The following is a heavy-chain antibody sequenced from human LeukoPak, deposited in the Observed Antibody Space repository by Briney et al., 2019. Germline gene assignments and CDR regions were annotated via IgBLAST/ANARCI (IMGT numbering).Heavy chain of an antibody. Sequence: GEPLKISCKGSGYSFTSYWIGWVRQMPGKGLEWMGIIYPGNSDTRYSPSFQGPVTISADKSISTAYLQWSSLKASDTAMYYCARVGPPDRYCSGGSCYSPPFDYWGQGTLVTVSS. CDR1: GYSFTSYW. CDR2: IYPGNSDT. D-gene: IGHD2-15*01. J-gene: IGHJ4*02. CDR3: ARVGPPDRYCSGGSCYSPPFDY. V-gene: IGHV5-51*01.